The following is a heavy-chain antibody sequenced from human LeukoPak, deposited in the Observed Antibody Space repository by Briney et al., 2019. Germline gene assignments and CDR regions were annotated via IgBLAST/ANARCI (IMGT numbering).Heavy chain of an antibody. CDR1: GYTFTGYC. CDR3: ARETQQLAQGNWFDP. V-gene: IGHV1-2*02. D-gene: IGHD6-13*01. Sequence: ASVKVSCKASGYTFTGYCMHWVRQAPGQGLEWMGWINPNSGGTNYAQKFQGRVTMTRDTSISTAYMELSRLRSDDTAVYYCARETQQLAQGNWFDPWGQGTLVTVSS. CDR2: INPNSGGT. J-gene: IGHJ5*02.